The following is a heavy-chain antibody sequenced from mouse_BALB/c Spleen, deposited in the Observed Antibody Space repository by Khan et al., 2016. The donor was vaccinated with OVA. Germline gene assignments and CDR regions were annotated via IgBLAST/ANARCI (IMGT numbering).Heavy chain of an antibody. CDR2: INSGGDYI. Sequence: EVELVESGGDLVKPGGSLKLSCSASGFTFSTYAMSWVRQTPEKRLEWVATINSGGDYIYYPDSVRGRFTISRDNAKNTLYLQMSSLRSEDTGMFYCARHNYGPFAYWGQGTLVTVSA. CDR3: ARHNYGPFAY. V-gene: IGHV5-9-3*01. CDR1: GFTFSTYA. D-gene: IGHD1-1*01. J-gene: IGHJ3*01.